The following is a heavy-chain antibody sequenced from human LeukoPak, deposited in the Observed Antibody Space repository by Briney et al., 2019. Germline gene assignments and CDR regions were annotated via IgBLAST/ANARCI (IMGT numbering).Heavy chain of an antibody. Sequence: SETLSLTCAVYGGSFSGYYWSWIRQPPGKGLEWIGEINHSGSTNYNPSLKSRVTISVDTSKNQFSLKLSSVTAADTAVYYCARDASSGYYSDAFDIWGQGTMVTVSS. D-gene: IGHD3-22*01. J-gene: IGHJ3*02. CDR3: ARDASSGYYSDAFDI. V-gene: IGHV4-34*01. CDR2: INHSGST. CDR1: GGSFSGYY.